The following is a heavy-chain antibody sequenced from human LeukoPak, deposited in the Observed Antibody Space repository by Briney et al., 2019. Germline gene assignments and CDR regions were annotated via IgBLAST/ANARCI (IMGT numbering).Heavy chain of an antibody. V-gene: IGHV5-51*01. J-gene: IGHJ6*03. Sequence: GESLQISCEGSCYRFTGYWIGWGRPMPGKEREWMGIIYPGDSDTRYSPSFQGQVTISADKSTSTAYLQWSSLKASDTAMYYCARHVVVPATNDYYYYMDVWGKGTTVTVSS. CDR1: CYRFTGYW. CDR2: IYPGDSDT. CDR3: ARHVVVPATNDYYYYMDV. D-gene: IGHD2-2*01.